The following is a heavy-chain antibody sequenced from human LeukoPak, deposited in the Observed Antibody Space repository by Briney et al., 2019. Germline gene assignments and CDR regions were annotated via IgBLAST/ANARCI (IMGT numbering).Heavy chain of an antibody. J-gene: IGHJ3*02. CDR3: AKAKGGATGDVFDI. D-gene: IGHD3-16*01. CDR1: GFSFSSYG. Sequence: PGGSLRLSCAASGFSFSSYGMHWVRQAPGKGLEWVAVVWYDGSNQYYADSVKGRFNISRDNSKNILYLQMNSLRAEDTAVYYCAKAKGGATGDVFDIWGQGTMVTVFS. V-gene: IGHV3-33*06. CDR2: VWYDGSNQ.